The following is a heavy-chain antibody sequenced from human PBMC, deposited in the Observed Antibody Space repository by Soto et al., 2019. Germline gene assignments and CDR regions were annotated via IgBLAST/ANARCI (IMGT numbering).Heavy chain of an antibody. CDR2: ISRDGSSM. J-gene: IGHJ6*02. CDR3: ARPNGESIHYYHGMDV. V-gene: IGHV3-11*01. Sequence: QVQLVESGGGLVKPGGSLRLSCAASGFTFSDYYMAWIRQAPGKGVEWVSYISRDGSSMYYADSVKGRFTMSRDNAKNSLSLQMNSLRAEDTAVYYCARPNGESIHYYHGMDVWGQGTTVTVSS. CDR1: GFTFSDYY. D-gene: IGHD3-10*01.